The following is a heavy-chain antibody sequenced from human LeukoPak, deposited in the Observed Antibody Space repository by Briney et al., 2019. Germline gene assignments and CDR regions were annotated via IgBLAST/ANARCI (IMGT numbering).Heavy chain of an antibody. CDR3: ARISSSWYVFDY. CDR2: IKLDESEE. J-gene: IGHJ4*02. V-gene: IGHV3-7*01. D-gene: IGHD6-13*01. CDR1: GFTFSAYW. Sequence: GGSLRPSCAASGFTFSAYWMTWVRQAPGKGLEWVANIKLDESEEYYVDSVKGRFTISRDNAKNSLYLQMNSLRAEDTAVYYCARISSSWYVFDYWGQGTLVTV.